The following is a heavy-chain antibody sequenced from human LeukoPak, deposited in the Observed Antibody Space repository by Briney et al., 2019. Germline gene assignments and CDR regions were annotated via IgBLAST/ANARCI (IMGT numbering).Heavy chain of an antibody. CDR1: CGSISSSAYY. D-gene: IGHD1-26*01. Sequence: SETLSLTCTVSCGSISSSAYYWGWIRQPPGKGLEWIGSISYSGSTYHNPSLKSRVTISVDTSKNRFSLKLISVTAADTAVYYCATYSGTFYLQFDYWGQGTLVTVSS. V-gene: IGHV4-39*01. J-gene: IGHJ4*02. CDR3: ATYSGTFYLQFDY. CDR2: ISYSGST.